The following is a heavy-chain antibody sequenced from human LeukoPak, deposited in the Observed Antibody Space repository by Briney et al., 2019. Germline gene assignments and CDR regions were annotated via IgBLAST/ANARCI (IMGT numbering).Heavy chain of an antibody. CDR3: ARAGHNSNSGGYDF. D-gene: IGHD3-22*01. CDR2: IDPDTGDT. Sequence: ASVKVSCKPSGYTFIDHYLHWVRQAPGQGLESLGWIDPDTGDTNYPQKFQGRVTMSRDTSSSTAYMELNRLRSDDTAVYYCARAGHNSNSGGYDFWGLGTLSPSP. CDR1: GYTFIDHY. V-gene: IGHV1-2*02. J-gene: IGHJ4*02.